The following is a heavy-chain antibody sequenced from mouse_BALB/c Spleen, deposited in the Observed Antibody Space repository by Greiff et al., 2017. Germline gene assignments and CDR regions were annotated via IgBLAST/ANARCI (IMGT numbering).Heavy chain of an antibody. CDR2: IYPGDGDT. V-gene: IGHV1-82*01. CDR1: GYAFSSSW. CDR3: ARSGPSRHWYFDV. D-gene: IGHD3-1*01. J-gene: IGHJ1*01. Sequence: QVQLQQSGPELVKPGASVKISCKASGYAFSSSWMNWVKQRPGQGLEWIGRIYPGDGDTNYNGKFKGKATLTADKSSSTAYMQLSSLTSVDSAVYFCARSGPSRHWYFDVWGAGTTVTVSS.